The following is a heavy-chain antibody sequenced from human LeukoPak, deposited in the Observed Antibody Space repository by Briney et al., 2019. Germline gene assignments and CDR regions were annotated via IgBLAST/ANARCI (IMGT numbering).Heavy chain of an antibody. J-gene: IGHJ3*02. D-gene: IGHD3-22*01. Sequence: SQTLSLTCAISGDSVSSNSAAWNCIRQSPSRGLEWLGRTYYRSKWYNDYAVSVKSRITINPDTSKNQFSLQLNSVTPEDTAVYYCARVDNSGYYHGDALDIWGQGTMVTVSS. V-gene: IGHV6-1*01. CDR2: TYYRSKWYN. CDR1: GDSVSSNSAA. CDR3: ARVDNSGYYHGDALDI.